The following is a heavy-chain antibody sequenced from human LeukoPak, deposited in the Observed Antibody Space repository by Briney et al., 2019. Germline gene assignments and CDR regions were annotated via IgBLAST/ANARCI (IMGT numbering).Heavy chain of an antibody. J-gene: IGHJ4*02. CDR3: ARHSSYVSPVRY. D-gene: IGHD3-10*02. Sequence: PSETLSLTCTVSGGSISNSSYYWGWIRQPPGKGLEWIGSILYSGSTYYNPSLKSRVTISVDTSKNQFSLKLSSVTAADTAVYFCARHSSYVSPVRYWGQGTLVTVSP. CDR2: ILYSGST. V-gene: IGHV4-39*01. CDR1: GGSISNSSYY.